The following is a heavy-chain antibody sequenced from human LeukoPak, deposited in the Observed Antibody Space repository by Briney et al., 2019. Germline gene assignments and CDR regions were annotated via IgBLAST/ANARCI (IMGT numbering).Heavy chain of an antibody. CDR2: ISSSSSYI. V-gene: IGHV3-21*01. J-gene: IGHJ4*02. CDR1: GFTFSSYS. D-gene: IGHD3-10*01. Sequence: GGSLRLSCAASGFTFSSYSMNWVRQAPGKGLEWVSSISSSSSYIYYADSVKGRFTISRDNAKNSLYLQMNSLRAEDTAVYYCAKEYDSGGYGANFDYWGQGTLVTVSS. CDR3: AKEYDSGGYGANFDY.